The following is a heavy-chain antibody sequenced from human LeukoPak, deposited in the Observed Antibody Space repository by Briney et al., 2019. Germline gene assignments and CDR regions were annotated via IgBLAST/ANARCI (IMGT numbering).Heavy chain of an antibody. J-gene: IGHJ4*02. CDR3: AKRGVVIRVILVGFHKQAYYFDS. Sequence: GGSLRLSCAASGFTFSSYAMHWVRQAPGKGLEWVAVISYDGSNKYYADSVKGRFTISRDNAKNTLYLQMNSLRAEDTAVYFCAKRGVVIRVILVGFHKQAYYFDSWGQGALVTVSS. CDR2: ISYDGSNK. CDR1: GFTFSSYA. V-gene: IGHV3-30*07. D-gene: IGHD3-10*01.